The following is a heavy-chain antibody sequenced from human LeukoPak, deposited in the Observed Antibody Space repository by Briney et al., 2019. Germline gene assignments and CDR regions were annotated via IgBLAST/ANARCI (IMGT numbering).Heavy chain of an antibody. CDR2: INPNSGGT. Sequence: ASVKVSCKASGYTFTGYYMHWVRQAPGQGLEWMGWINPNSGGTNYAQKFQGRVTMTRDTSISTAYMELSRLRSDDTALYYCAKDMGIAAAGTGYYFDYWGQGTLVTVSS. J-gene: IGHJ4*02. V-gene: IGHV1-2*02. D-gene: IGHD6-13*01. CDR3: AKDMGIAAAGTGYYFDY. CDR1: GYTFTGYY.